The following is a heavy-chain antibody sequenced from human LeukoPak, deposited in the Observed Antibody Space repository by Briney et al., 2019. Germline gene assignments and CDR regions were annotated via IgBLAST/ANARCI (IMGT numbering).Heavy chain of an antibody. D-gene: IGHD2-2*01. J-gene: IGHJ5*02. Sequence: ASVKVSCMASVGTFSSYAISWVRQAPGQGLEWMGGIIPIFGTANYAQKFQGRVTITADESTSTAYMELSSLRSEDTAVYYCARVPAAQSILGIVSWFDPWGQGTLVTVSS. CDR1: VGTFSSYA. V-gene: IGHV1-69*13. CDR2: IIPIFGTA. CDR3: ARVPAAQSILGIVSWFDP.